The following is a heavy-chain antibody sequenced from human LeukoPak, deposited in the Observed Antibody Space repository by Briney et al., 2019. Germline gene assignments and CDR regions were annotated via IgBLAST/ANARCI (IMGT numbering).Heavy chain of an antibody. D-gene: IGHD6-13*01. V-gene: IGHV4-38-2*01. Sequence: SETLSLTCAVSGSAISSGYYWGWTRQPPGKGLQWIGNIYHSGTTYYNPSLKSRLTISVDTSKNQFSLKLTSVTAADTAVYYCARIRSSSWSHFDYWGQGTLVTVSS. CDR1: GSAISSGYY. CDR2: IYHSGTT. J-gene: IGHJ4*02. CDR3: ARIRSSSWSHFDY.